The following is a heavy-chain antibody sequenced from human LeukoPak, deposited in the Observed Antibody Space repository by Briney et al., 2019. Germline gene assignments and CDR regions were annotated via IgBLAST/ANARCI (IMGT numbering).Heavy chain of an antibody. CDR1: GGSFSGYY. D-gene: IGHD3-3*01. Sequence: SETLSLTCAVYGGSFSGYYWSWIRQPPGKGLEWIGEINHSGSTNYNPSLKSRVTISVDTSKNQFSLKLSSVTAADTAVYYCAREGYDYDFWSGYYHRVDYWGQGTLVTVSS. V-gene: IGHV4-34*01. CDR3: AREGYDYDFWSGYYHRVDY. J-gene: IGHJ4*02. CDR2: INHSGST.